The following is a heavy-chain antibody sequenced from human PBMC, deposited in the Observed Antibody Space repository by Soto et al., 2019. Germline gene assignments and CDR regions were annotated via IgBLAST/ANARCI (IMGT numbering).Heavy chain of an antibody. CDR2: ISYNGNDK. D-gene: IGHD2-21*02. Sequence: VESGGGVVRPGRSLRLSCAASGFTFSGYAMHWVRQAPGKGLEWVATISYNGNDKYYVDSVKGRFTISRDNSKNTPYLQMSSLTPEETASYYGAEDAGDQGDLQNWGQATLVIVSS. V-gene: IGHV3-30*18. CDR3: AEDAGDQGDLQN. CDR1: GFTFSGYA. J-gene: IGHJ1*01.